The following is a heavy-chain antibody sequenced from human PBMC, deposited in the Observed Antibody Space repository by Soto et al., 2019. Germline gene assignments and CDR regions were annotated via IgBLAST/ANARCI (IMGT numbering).Heavy chain of an antibody. CDR1: GFLFRNYE. Sequence: EVRLVESGGDLVKSGGSLRLSCVGSGFLFRNYEMNWVRQAPGKGLEWLAHISTTGGHVSESDSVKGRFTISRDNTKHTLSLQMNGLRTEDTGVYYCGSEPHWARPVDSGGQGTLVNVSS. J-gene: IGHJ4*02. CDR3: GSEPHWARPVDS. D-gene: IGHD7-27*01. CDR2: ISTTGGHV. V-gene: IGHV3-48*03.